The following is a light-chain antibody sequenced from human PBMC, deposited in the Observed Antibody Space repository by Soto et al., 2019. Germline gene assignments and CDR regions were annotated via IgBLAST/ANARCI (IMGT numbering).Light chain of an antibody. J-gene: IGKJ1*01. CDR2: KAS. Sequence: DIQMPKSLSTLSASVGDCSTITCRASHSISSYLTWYQQKPGKAPKLLIYKASNLQSGVPSRFSGSGSGTEFTLTISSLQPDDFAAYYCKQYNSFPWTFGYGTKVVIK. V-gene: IGKV1-5*03. CDR1: HSISSY. CDR3: KQYNSFPWT.